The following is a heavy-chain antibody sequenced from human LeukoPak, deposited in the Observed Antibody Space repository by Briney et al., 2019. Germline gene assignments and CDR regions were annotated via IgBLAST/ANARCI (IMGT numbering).Heavy chain of an antibody. D-gene: IGHD2-2*01. J-gene: IGHJ4*02. CDR2: INSDGSWT. V-gene: IGHV3-74*01. CDR3: VSFYETY. CDR1: GDSW. Sequence: GGSLRLSCAAPGDSWMHWVRQARGKGLVWVSHINSDGSWTGYADSVKGRFTISKDNAKNTVYLQMNNLRAEDTAVYYCVSFYETYWGRGTLVTVSS.